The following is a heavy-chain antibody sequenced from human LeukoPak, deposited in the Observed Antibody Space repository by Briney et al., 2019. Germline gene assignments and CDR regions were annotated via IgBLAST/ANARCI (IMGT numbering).Heavy chain of an antibody. CDR1: GFTFSSYA. J-gene: IGHJ4*02. CDR2: ISGSGGST. V-gene: IGHV3-23*01. D-gene: IGHD3-10*01. CDR3: ARTPKPNYGSGSTAFLDY. Sequence: GGSLRLSCAASGFTFSSYAMSWVRQAPGKGLEWVSAISGSGGSTYYADSVKGRFTISRDNSKNTLYLQMNSLRAEDTAVYNCARTPKPNYGSGSTAFLDYWAREPWSPSPQ.